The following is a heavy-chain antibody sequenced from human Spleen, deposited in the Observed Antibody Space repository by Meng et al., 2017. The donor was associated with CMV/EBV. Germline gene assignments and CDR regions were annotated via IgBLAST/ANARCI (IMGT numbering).Heavy chain of an antibody. CDR1: GGSIITYY. J-gene: IGHJ4*02. D-gene: IGHD3-22*01. Sequence: SETLSLTCTVSGGSIITYYWSWIRQPPGKGLEWIGYIYYSGSTNYNPSLKSRVTISVDTSKNQFSLRMTSVTAADTAVYYCAREHSSGYYSNYWGQGTLVTVSS. CDR2: IYYSGST. CDR3: AREHSSGYYSNY. V-gene: IGHV4-59*12.